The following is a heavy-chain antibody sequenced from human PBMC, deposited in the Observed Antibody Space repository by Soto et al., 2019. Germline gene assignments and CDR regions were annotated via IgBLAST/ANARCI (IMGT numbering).Heavy chain of an antibody. CDR1: GFTFSDYY. V-gene: IGHV3-53*01. CDR3: AREDYYGMDV. J-gene: IGHJ6*02. Sequence: GGSLRLSCSLSGFTFSDYYMSWVRQAPGKGLEWVSFFYSGVSTYYADSVKCRFTISRDNSKNTLYLQMNSLRAEDTAVYYCAREDYYGMDVWGQGTTVTVSS. CDR2: FYSGVST.